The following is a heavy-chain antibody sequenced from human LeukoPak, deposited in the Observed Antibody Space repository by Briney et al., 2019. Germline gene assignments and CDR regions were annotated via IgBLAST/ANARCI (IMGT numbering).Heavy chain of an antibody. J-gene: IGHJ4*02. V-gene: IGHV3-23*01. CDR2: ITGTTGNT. Sequence: GGSLRLSCRASGFTFSGYAMNWVRQAPGKEMEWVSSITGTTGNTYVADSVKGRFSISRDNSRNTLYLQMNNLRAEDTAIYYCAKGTLATCTGARCYPFDYWGQGTLVTVSS. D-gene: IGHD2-8*02. CDR3: AKGTLATCTGARCYPFDY. CDR1: GFTFSGYA.